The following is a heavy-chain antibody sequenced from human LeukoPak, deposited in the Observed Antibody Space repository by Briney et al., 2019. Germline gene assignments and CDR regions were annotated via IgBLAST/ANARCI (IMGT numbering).Heavy chain of an antibody. CDR3: AKGGGTHYYDSRGNAFDI. J-gene: IGHJ3*02. CDR1: GFTFSSYA. V-gene: IGHV3-23*01. CDR2: IGGSGGST. Sequence: PGGSLRLSCAASGFTFSSYAMSWVRQAPGKGLEWVSAIGGSGGSTYYADSVKGRFTISRDNSKNTLYLQMNSLRAEDTAVYYCAKGGGTHYYDSRGNAFDIWGQGTMVTVSS. D-gene: IGHD3-22*01.